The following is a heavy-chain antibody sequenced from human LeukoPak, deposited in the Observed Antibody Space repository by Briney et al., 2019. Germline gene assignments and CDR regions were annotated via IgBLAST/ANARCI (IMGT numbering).Heavy chain of an antibody. D-gene: IGHD3-10*01. CDR2: ISYDGSNK. J-gene: IGHJ4*02. CDR1: GFTFSSYG. Sequence: PGGSLRLSCAASGFTFSSYGMHWVRQAPGKGLEWVAVISYDGSNKCYADSVKGRFTISRDNSKNTLYLQMNSLRAEDTAVYYCAKADYLYYYGSGNFDYWGQGTLVTVSS. CDR3: AKADYLYYYGSGNFDY. V-gene: IGHV3-30*18.